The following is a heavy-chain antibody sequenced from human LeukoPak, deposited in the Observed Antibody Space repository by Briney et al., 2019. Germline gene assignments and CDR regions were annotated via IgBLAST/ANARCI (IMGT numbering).Heavy chain of an antibody. CDR2: ISPRSDVV. Sequence: GESLRLSCTASGFTFNSYSMNWVRQAPGKGLEWVSHISPRSDVVSYTDSVKGRFTISRGNAKNSLYLHMSNLRAEDMAVYYCVRDNDWAFDYWGQGTLVPVSS. CDR1: GFTFNSYS. V-gene: IGHV3-48*01. J-gene: IGHJ4*02. D-gene: IGHD3-9*01. CDR3: VRDNDWAFDY.